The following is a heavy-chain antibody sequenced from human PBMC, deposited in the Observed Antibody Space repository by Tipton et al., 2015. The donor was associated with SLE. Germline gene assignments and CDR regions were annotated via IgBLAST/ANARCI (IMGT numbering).Heavy chain of an antibody. CDR3: ARGSYYMDV. J-gene: IGHJ6*03. Sequence: LRLSCTVSGGSISNYYWSWIRQSPVKGLEFIGYIYYSGYTNYNPSLKSRVTMSVDTSKSEFSLNLRSVTAADTAVYYCARGSYYMDVWDKGTTVTVSS. CDR2: IYYSGYT. CDR1: GGSISNYY. V-gene: IGHV4-59*12.